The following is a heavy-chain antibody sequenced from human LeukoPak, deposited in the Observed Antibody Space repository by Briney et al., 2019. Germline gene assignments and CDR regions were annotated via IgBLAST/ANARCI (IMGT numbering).Heavy chain of an antibody. J-gene: IGHJ4*02. V-gene: IGHV4-59*08. Sequence: ASETLSLTCTVSGGSISSYYWSWIRQPPGKGLEWIGYIYYTGITNYNPSLKSRVTISVDTSKNQFSLNLSSVTAADTAVYYCARRPFGGWSPSDYWGQGTLVSVSS. CDR1: GGSISSYY. D-gene: IGHD6-19*01. CDR2: IYYTGIT. CDR3: ARRPFGGWSPSDY.